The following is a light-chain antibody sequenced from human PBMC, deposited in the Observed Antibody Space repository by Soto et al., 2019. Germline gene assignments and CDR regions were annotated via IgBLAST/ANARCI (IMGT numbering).Light chain of an antibody. CDR2: SNN. V-gene: IGLV1-44*01. CDR1: FSNIGTNT. Sequence: QAVVTQPPSASGTTGQRVTITCSGNFSNIGTNTVIWNQQLPGTAHKLLIYSNNQRPSGVPDRFSGSKSGTSASLAISGLQSEDEADYYCASWDVSLVVFGGGTQLTVL. J-gene: IGLJ2*01. CDR3: ASWDVSLVV.